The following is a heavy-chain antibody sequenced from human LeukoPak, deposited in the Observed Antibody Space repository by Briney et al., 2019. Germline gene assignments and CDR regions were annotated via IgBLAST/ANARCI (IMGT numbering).Heavy chain of an antibody. D-gene: IGHD3-22*01. J-gene: IGHJ4*02. CDR3: ARGSGYQEY. V-gene: IGHV4-4*02. Sequence: SETLSLTCAVSGGSISNSNWWSWVRQPPGKGLEWIGSMSHRGSTYYNPSLKSRVTILVDRSKNQFSLKLSSVTAADTAVYYCARGSGYQEYWGQGTLVTVSS. CDR1: GGSISNSNW. CDR2: MSHRGST.